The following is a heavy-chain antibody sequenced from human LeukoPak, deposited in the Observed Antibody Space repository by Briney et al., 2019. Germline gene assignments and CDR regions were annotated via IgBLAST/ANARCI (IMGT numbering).Heavy chain of an antibody. J-gene: IGHJ4*02. CDR2: MSSSSTYI. Sequence: MSGRSLRLSCAASGFTFSSYSMKWVRQAPGKGLEWVSSMSSSSTYIHYADSVKGRFTISRDNAKNSLYLQMNSLRAEDTAVYYCARDYDFYCSGGSCYSPRLSDYWGQGTLVTVSS. V-gene: IGHV3-21*01. CDR1: GFTFSSYS. D-gene: IGHD2-15*01. CDR3: ARDYDFYCSGGSCYSPRLSDY.